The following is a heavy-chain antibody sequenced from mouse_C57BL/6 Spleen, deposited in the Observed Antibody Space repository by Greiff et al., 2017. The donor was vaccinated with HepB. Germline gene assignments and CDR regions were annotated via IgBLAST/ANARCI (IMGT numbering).Heavy chain of an antibody. Sequence: VKLQESGAELVKPGASVKISCKASGYAFSSYWMNWVKQRPGKGLEWIGQIYPGDGDTNYNGKFKGKATLTADKSSSTAYMQLSSLTSEDSAVYFCARSPLYYGSSYDYAMDYWGQGTSVTVSS. CDR2: IYPGDGDT. CDR1: GYAFSSYW. J-gene: IGHJ4*01. D-gene: IGHD1-1*01. CDR3: ARSPLYYGSSYDYAMDY. V-gene: IGHV1-80*01.